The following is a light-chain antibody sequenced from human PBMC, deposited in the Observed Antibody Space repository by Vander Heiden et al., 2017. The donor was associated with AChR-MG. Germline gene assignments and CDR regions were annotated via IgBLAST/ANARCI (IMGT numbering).Light chain of an antibody. CDR3: QQRSNWPLT. J-gene: IGKJ4*01. Sequence: EIVFTQSPATLSLSPGERATLSCRASQSVSSYLAWYKQKPGQAPRLLIYDASNRATGIPARFSGSGSGTDFTLTISSLEPEDFAVYYCQQRSNWPLTFGGGTKVEIK. CDR1: QSVSSY. V-gene: IGKV3-11*01. CDR2: DAS.